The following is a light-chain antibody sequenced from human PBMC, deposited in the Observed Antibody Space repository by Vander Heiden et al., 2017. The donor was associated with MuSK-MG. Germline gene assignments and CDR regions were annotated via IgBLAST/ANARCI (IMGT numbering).Light chain of an antibody. CDR2: AAS. V-gene: IGKV3-15*01. Sequence: EIVLTQSPATLSVSPGERATLSCRAGQNLDTNLAWYQQKPGQPPRLLIYAASARPPGVPGRFSGSGSGTDFTLTISSLQSEDFALYYCQQDDNWSKTFGQGTKVEIK. CDR3: QQDDNWSKT. CDR1: QNLDTN. J-gene: IGKJ1*01.